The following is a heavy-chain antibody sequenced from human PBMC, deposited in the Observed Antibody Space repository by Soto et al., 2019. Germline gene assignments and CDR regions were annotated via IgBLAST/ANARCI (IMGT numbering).Heavy chain of an antibody. CDR1: GFTFSTFW. J-gene: IGHJ4*02. CDR2: INSDGSST. Sequence: EVQLVESGGGLVQPGGSLRLSCEASGFTFSTFWMHWVRHAPGKGLVWVSRINSDGSSTNYADSVKGRVTISRDNAKNMLYLQMNSLRAEDTAVYYWARDFEYWGQGTLVTVSS. CDR3: ARDFEY. V-gene: IGHV3-74*01.